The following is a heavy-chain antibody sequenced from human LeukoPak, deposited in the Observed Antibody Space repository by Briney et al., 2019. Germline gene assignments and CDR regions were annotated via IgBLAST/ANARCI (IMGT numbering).Heavy chain of an antibody. CDR3: ARQTDWYGDAFDM. CDR1: SGSISSSSYY. D-gene: IGHD2-21*01. J-gene: IGHJ3*02. V-gene: IGHV4-39*01. Sequence: SETLSLTCTVSSGSISSSSYYWGWIRQPPGKGLEWIGSIYYSGSTYYNPSLKSRVTISVDTSRDLFFLILHSVTAADTAVYYCARQTDWYGDAFDMWGQGTMVTVSP. CDR2: IYYSGST.